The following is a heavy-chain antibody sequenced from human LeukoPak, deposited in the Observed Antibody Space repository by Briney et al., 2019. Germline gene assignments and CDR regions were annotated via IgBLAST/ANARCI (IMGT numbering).Heavy chain of an antibody. J-gene: IGHJ4*02. CDR3: ARARGGPHFYGSGSPALDY. CDR2: IYYSGST. D-gene: IGHD3-10*01. CDR1: GGSISSGGYY. V-gene: IGHV4-31*03. Sequence: SQTLSLTCTVSGGSISSGGYYWSCIRQHPGKGLECIGYIYYSGSTYYNPSLKSRVTISVDTSKNQFSLKLSSVTAADTAVYYCARARGGPHFYGSGSPALDYWGQGTLVTVSS.